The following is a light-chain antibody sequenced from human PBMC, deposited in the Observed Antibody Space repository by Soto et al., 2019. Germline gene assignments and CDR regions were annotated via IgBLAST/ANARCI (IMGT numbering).Light chain of an antibody. CDR3: QQYNTYSHT. J-gene: IGKJ2*01. CDR1: QSISSW. V-gene: IGKV1-5*03. Sequence: DIQMTQSPSTLSASVGDRVTITCRASQSISSWLAWYQQKPGKAPKLLIYKASSLESGVPSRFSGSGSATEFTLNISSLQPDDFANYYCQQYNTYSHTFGQGTKLEIK. CDR2: KAS.